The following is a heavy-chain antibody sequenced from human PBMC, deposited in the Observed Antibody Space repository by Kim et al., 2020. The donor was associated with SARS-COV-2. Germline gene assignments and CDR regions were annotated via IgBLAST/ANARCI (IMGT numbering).Heavy chain of an antibody. V-gene: IGHV3-23*01. D-gene: IGHD4-17*01. CDR2: LTSDGDDT. Sequence: GGSLRLSCAASGFTFSSYAMSWVRQAPGKELEWVSALTSDGDDTYYIDSVMGRFTISRDNSKNTLYLEMNSLRAEDTAMYYCTKNPTLTKPSYWGRGTLVTVSS. CDR3: TKNPTLTKPSY. J-gene: IGHJ4*02. CDR1: GFTFSSYA.